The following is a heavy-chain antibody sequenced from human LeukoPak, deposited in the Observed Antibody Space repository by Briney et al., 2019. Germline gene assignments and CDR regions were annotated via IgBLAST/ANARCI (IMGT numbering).Heavy chain of an antibody. Sequence: SETLSLTCTVSGGSISSYYWSWIRQPPGKGLEWIGYIYYSGSTNYNPSLKSRVTISVDTSKNQFSLKLSSVTAADTAVYYCAGDSSGYKDSFFDYWGQGTLVTVSS. D-gene: IGHD3-22*01. V-gene: IGHV4-59*01. CDR2: IYYSGST. CDR1: GGSISSYY. J-gene: IGHJ4*02. CDR3: AGDSSGYKDSFFDY.